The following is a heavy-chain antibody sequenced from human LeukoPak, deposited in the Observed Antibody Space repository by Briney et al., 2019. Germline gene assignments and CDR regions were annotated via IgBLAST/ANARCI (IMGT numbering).Heavy chain of an antibody. V-gene: IGHV4-34*01. J-gene: IGHJ4*02. CDR2: INHSGNI. D-gene: IGHD5-24*01. CDR3: ARGRRW. CDR1: GGSFSGYY. Sequence: PSETLSLTGAVYGGSFSGYYWTWIRQPPGKGLEWIGEINHSGNINYNPSLKSRLTISIDTSKNQFSLKLSSVTAADTAVYYCARGRRWWGQGTLVTVSS.